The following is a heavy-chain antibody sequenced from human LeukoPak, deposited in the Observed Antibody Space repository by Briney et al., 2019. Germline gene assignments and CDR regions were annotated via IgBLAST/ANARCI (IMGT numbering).Heavy chain of an antibody. CDR2: ISGSGGST. J-gene: IGHJ6*02. CDR1: GFTFSSYA. D-gene: IGHD3-10*01. Sequence: PGGSLRLSCAASGFTFSSYAMSWVRQAPGKGLEWVSAISGSGGSTYYADSVKGRFTISRDNSKNTLYLQMNSLRAEDTAVYYCAKPLGGSGSYYNRKTGYYGMDVWGQGTTVTVSS. CDR3: AKPLGGSGSYYNRKTGYYGMDV. V-gene: IGHV3-23*01.